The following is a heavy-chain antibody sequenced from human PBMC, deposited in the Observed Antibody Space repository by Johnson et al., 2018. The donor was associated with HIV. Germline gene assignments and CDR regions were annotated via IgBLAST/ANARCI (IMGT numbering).Heavy chain of an antibody. Sequence: VQLVESGGGVVQPGRSLRLSCAASGFTFSSYAMYWVRQAPGKGLEWVSAISGSGGSTYYADSVKGRFTISRDNSKNTLYLQMNSLRAEDTAVYYCARDIIAVAGYDAFDIWGQGTMVTVSS. D-gene: IGHD6-19*01. CDR3: ARDIIAVAGYDAFDI. J-gene: IGHJ3*02. CDR2: ISGSGGST. V-gene: IGHV3-23*04. CDR1: GFTFSSYA.